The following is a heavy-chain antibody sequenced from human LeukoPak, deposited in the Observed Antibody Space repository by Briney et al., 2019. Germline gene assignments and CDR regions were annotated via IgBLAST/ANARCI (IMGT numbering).Heavy chain of an antibody. CDR3: ARDRASDSSGLY. D-gene: IGHD3-22*01. J-gene: IGHJ4*02. Sequence: PSETLSLTCTVSGGSISGGPYYWSWIRQPAGKGLEWIGRIYSSGSTNYNPSLKSRVTISVDTSKNQFSLKLSSVTAADTAVYYCARDRASDSSGLYWGQGTLVTVSS. V-gene: IGHV4-61*02. CDR2: IYSSGST. CDR1: GGSISGGPYY.